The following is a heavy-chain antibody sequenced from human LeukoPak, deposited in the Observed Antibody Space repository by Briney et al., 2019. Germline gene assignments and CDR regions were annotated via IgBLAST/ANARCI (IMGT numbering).Heavy chain of an antibody. D-gene: IGHD1-1*01. CDR1: GFTFSDYD. V-gene: IGHV3-13*01. Sequence: GGSLRLSRAASGFTFSDYDMHWVRQATGKGREWVSAIGTAGATYYTGSVKGRFTISRENAKNSLYLQMNSLRAGDTAVYYCARVAKERVGGVYYFDYWGQGTLVTVSS. CDR3: ARVAKERVGGVYYFDY. CDR2: IGTAGAT. J-gene: IGHJ4*02.